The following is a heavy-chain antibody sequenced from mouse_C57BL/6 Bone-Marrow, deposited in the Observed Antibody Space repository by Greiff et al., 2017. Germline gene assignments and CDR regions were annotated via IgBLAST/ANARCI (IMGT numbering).Heavy chain of an antibody. Sequence: VKVVESGPGLVQPSQSLSITCTVSGFSLTSYGVHWVRQSPGKGLEWLGVIWSGGSTDYNAAFISRLSISKDNAKSQVFIQMNSLQADDTAIYYCARTTVVATPYFDVWGTGTTVTVSS. V-gene: IGHV2-2*01. D-gene: IGHD1-1*01. CDR3: ARTTVVATPYFDV. CDR1: GFSLTSYG. CDR2: IWSGGST. J-gene: IGHJ1*03.